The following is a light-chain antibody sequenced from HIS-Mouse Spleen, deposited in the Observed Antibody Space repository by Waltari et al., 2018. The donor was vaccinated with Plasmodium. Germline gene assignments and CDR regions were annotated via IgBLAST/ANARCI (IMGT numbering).Light chain of an antibody. CDR2: GNS. V-gene: IGLV1-40*01. CDR1: STNIGAGYD. CDR3: QSYDSSLSGWV. Sequence: QSVLTQPPSVSGAPGQRVTISCTGSSTNIGAGYDVHWYQQLPATAPKLLIYGNSNRAPGVPDRFAGSKSGTSASLAITGLQAEDEADYYCQSYDSSLSGWVFGGGTKLTVL. J-gene: IGLJ3*02.